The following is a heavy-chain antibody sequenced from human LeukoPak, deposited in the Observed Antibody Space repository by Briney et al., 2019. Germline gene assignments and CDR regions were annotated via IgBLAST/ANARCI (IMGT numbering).Heavy chain of an antibody. D-gene: IGHD5-12*01. V-gene: IGHV3-21*01. Sequence: GGSLRLSCAASGFTFSSYSMNWVRQAPGKGLEWVSSISSSSSYIYYADSVKGRFTISRDNAKNSLYPQMNSLRAEDTAVYYCASDLVATAPGYWGQGTLVTVSS. CDR2: ISSSSSYI. CDR3: ASDLVATAPGY. J-gene: IGHJ4*02. CDR1: GFTFSSYS.